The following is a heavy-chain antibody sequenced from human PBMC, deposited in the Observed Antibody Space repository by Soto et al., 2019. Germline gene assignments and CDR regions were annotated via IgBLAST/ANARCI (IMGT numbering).Heavy chain of an antibody. J-gene: IGHJ4*02. CDR3: ARGIVGATLTITPGSDYYFDY. CDR1: GGTFSSYA. D-gene: IGHD1-26*01. Sequence: QVQLVQSGAEVKKPGSSVKVSCKASGGTFSSYAISWVRQAPGQGLEWMGGIIPIFGTANYAQKFQGRVTITSDESTSTAYVELSSLRSEHTAVYYSARGIVGATLTITPGSDYYFDYWGQGTMVTVSS. CDR2: IIPIFGTA. V-gene: IGHV1-69*01.